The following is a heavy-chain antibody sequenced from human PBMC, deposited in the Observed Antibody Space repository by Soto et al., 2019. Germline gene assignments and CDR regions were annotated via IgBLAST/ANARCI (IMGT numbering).Heavy chain of an antibody. Sequence: SVKVSCKASGGTFSSYTISWVRQAPGQGLEWMGRIIPILGIANYAQKFQGRVTITADKSTSTAYMELSSLRSEDTAVYYCATSLRYDILTKQAFDYWGQGTLVTVSS. CDR2: IIPILGIA. J-gene: IGHJ4*02. V-gene: IGHV1-69*02. CDR3: ATSLRYDILTKQAFDY. CDR1: GGTFSSYT. D-gene: IGHD3-9*01.